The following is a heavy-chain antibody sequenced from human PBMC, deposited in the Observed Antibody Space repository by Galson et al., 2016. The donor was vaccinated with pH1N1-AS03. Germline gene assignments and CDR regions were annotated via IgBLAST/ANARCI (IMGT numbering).Heavy chain of an antibody. CDR1: GFIISDKY. J-gene: IGHJ4*02. D-gene: IGHD3-3*01. CDR3: ATYRRYYDF. CDR2: IYTGGTT. V-gene: IGHV3-66*02. Sequence: SLRLSCAASGFIISDKYVSWVRQAPRKGLEWVSIIYTGGTTYYADSVKGRFTISRDTSKNTVYLHMNSLSSDDTAVYYCATYRRYYDFWGQGTLITVSS.